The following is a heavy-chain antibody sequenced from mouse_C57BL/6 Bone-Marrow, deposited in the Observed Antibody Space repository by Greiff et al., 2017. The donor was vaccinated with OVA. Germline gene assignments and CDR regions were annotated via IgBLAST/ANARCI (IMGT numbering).Heavy chain of an antibody. J-gene: IGHJ3*01. V-gene: IGHV1-82*01. D-gene: IGHD4-1*01. Sequence: QVQLQQSGPELVKPGASVQISCKASGYAFSSSWMNWVKQRPGKGLEWIGRIYPGDGDTNYNGKFKGKATLTADKSSSTAYMQLSSLTSEDSAVYFCARSGNCAWFAYWGQGTLVTVSA. CDR3: ARSGNCAWFAY. CDR1: GYAFSSSW. CDR2: IYPGDGDT.